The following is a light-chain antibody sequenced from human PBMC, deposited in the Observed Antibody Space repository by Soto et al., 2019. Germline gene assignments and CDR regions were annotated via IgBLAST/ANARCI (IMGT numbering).Light chain of an antibody. CDR1: QSVRSN. Sequence: EILMTQSPATLSVSPGERATLSCRASQSVRSNLAWYQQKPGQAPRLLIYGASTRATGIPARFSGSGSGTEFTLTITSLESEDFAVYYCQQCTNWPLTFGLGTKVDIK. J-gene: IGKJ1*01. V-gene: IGKV3-15*01. CDR3: QQCTNWPLT. CDR2: GAS.